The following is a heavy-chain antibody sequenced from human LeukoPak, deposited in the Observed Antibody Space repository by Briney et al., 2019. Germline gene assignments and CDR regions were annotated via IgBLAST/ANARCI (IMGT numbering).Heavy chain of an antibody. CDR1: GGSISSSGCY. CDR2: IFSSGST. V-gene: IGHV4-61*02. J-gene: IGHJ2*01. D-gene: IGHD1-26*01. Sequence: PSETLSLTCTVSGGSISSSGCYWSWIRQPAGKGLEWIGRIFSSGSTNYNPSLKSRVTISVDTSKNQFSLKLNSVNAADTAVYYCAREVRPHYTGTYSYWYLDLWGRGTLVTVSS. CDR3: AREVRPHYTGTYSYWYLDL.